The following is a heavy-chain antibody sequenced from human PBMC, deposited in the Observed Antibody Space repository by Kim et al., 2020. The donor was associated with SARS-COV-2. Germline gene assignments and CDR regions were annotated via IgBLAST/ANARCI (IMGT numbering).Heavy chain of an antibody. CDR3: ARDRWVYYDILTGYSDAFDI. V-gene: IGHV1-3*01. Sequence: ASVKVSCKASGYTFTSYAMHWVRQAPGQRLEWMGWINAGNGNTKYSQKFQGRVTITRDTSASTAYMELSSLRSEDTAVYYCARDRWVYYDILTGYSDAFDIWGQGTMVTVSS. D-gene: IGHD3-9*01. CDR2: INAGNGNT. CDR1: GYTFTSYA. J-gene: IGHJ3*02.